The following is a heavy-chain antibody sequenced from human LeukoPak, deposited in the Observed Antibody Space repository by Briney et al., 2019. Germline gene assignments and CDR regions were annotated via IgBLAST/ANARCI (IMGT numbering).Heavy chain of an antibody. CDR3: ARGCGGDCPNAEYFHH. CDR1: GYTFTCYA. J-gene: IGHJ1*01. CDR2: IIPIFGTA. Sequence: ASVKVSCKASGYTFTCYAMNWVRQAPGQGLEWMGGIIPIFGTANYAQKFQGRVTITTDESTSTAYMELSSLRSEDTAVYYCARGCGGDCPNAEYFHHWGQGTLVSVSS. D-gene: IGHD2-21*02. V-gene: IGHV1-69*05.